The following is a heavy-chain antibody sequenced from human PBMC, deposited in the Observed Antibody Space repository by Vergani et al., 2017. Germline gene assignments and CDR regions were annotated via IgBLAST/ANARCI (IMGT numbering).Heavy chain of an antibody. J-gene: IGHJ6*03. Sequence: QVQLVQSGAEVKKPGASVKVSCKASGYTFTSYGISWVRQAPGQGLEWMGWISAYNGNTNYAQKFQGWVTMTRDTSISTAYMELSRLRSDDTAVYYCARDLRPVSVTPRYYYYYYMDVWGKGP. V-gene: IGHV1-18*01. CDR3: ARDLRPVSVTPRYYYYYYMDV. D-gene: IGHD4-17*01. CDR2: ISAYNGNT. CDR1: GYTFTSYG.